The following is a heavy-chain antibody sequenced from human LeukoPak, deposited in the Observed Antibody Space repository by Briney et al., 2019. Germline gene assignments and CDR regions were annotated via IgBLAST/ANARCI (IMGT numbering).Heavy chain of an antibody. CDR1: GFTFSSYG. J-gene: IGHJ4*02. Sequence: PGGSLRLSCAASGFTFSSYGMHWVRQAPGKGLEWVAFIRYDGSNKYYVDSVKGRFTISRDNSKNTLYLQMNSLRAEDTAVYYCAKDYYDSSGYYYVYYFDYWGQGTLVTVSS. V-gene: IGHV3-30*02. D-gene: IGHD3-22*01. CDR3: AKDYYDSSGYYYVYYFDY. CDR2: IRYDGSNK.